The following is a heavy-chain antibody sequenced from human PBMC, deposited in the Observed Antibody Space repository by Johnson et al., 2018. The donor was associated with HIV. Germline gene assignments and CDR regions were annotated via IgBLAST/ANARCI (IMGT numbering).Heavy chain of an antibody. CDR1: GFTFSSYD. J-gene: IGHJ3*01. CDR3: ARDGVYSSPWDAFDC. Sequence: VQLVESGGGLVQPGGSLRLSCAASGFTFSSYDMHWVRQPTGKGLEWVSAIGTLGDTYYPDSVKGRFTISREDAKNSLYLQMNSLRAEDTAVYYCARDGVYSSPWDAFDCWGPGTVVTVSS. V-gene: IGHV3-13*01. CDR2: IGTLGDT. D-gene: IGHD6-13*01.